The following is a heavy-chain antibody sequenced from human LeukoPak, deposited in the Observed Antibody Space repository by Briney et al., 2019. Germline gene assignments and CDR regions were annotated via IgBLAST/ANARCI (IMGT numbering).Heavy chain of an antibody. J-gene: IGHJ4*02. CDR2: ISGSGGST. Sequence: GGSLRLSCAASGFTFSSYAMSWVRQAPGKGLEWVSAISGSGGSTYYADSVKGRFTISRDNAKNSLYLQMNSLRAEDTAVYYCARDLVPAAYDYWGQGTLVTVSS. V-gene: IGHV3-23*01. D-gene: IGHD2-2*01. CDR3: ARDLVPAAYDY. CDR1: GFTFSSYA.